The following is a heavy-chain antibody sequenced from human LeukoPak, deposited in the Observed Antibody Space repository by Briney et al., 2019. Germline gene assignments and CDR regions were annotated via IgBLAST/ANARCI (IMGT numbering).Heavy chain of an antibody. CDR3: ARDYFSDYVFDF. Sequence: XCKASGYTFTSYGIXWVRQAPGQGLEWIGFTSADNGHTNYVQKFQRRVTMTTDTSTNTAYMELRSLRFDDTAMYYCARDYFSDYVFDFWGQGTLITVSS. D-gene: IGHD3-10*02. V-gene: IGHV1-18*01. CDR2: TSADNGHT. J-gene: IGHJ4*02. CDR1: GYTFTSYG.